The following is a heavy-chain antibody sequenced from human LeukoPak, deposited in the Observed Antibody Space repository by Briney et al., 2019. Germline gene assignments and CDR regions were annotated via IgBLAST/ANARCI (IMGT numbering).Heavy chain of an antibody. D-gene: IGHD3-9*01. CDR2: IHYTGST. J-gene: IGHJ5*02. Sequence: PAETLSLTCTVSGGSITSSYWSWIRQSPGKGLEWIGYIHYTGSTNYNPSLKSRVTMLIDTSKNQFSLKLSSVTAADTAGYYCARGRYSAGDNWFDPWGQGTLVTVSS. V-gene: IGHV4-59*01. CDR3: ARGRYSAGDNWFDP. CDR1: GGSITSSY.